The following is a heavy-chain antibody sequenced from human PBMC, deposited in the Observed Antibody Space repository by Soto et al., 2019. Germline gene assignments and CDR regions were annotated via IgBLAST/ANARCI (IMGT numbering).Heavy chain of an antibody. D-gene: IGHD2-2*02. CDR3: ARHVHGYCSSPSCHTDY. Sequence: SETQSLTSTVSGGSISSSSYYWGWIRQPPGKGLEWIGSIYYSGSTYYNPSLKSRVTISVDTSKNQFSLKLSSVTATDTAVYYCARHVHGYCSSPSCHTDYWGQGTLVTVSS. CDR1: GGSISSSSYY. J-gene: IGHJ4*02. V-gene: IGHV4-39*01. CDR2: IYYSGST.